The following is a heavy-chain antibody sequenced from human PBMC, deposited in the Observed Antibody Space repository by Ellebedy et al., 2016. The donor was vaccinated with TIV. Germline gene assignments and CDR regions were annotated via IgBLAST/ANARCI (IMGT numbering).Heavy chain of an antibody. Sequence: MPSETLSLTCTVSGGSITSRSYWGWIRQTPGKGLEWIGTIHKTGITYYNPSLKSRLTISVDRSNNRVSLKLSSVTAADTAVYHCVADSSNLSWSYHWGQGSLVSVSS. CDR2: IHKTGIT. CDR3: VADSSNLSWSYH. D-gene: IGHD6-13*01. V-gene: IGHV4-38-2*02. J-gene: IGHJ4*02. CDR1: GGSITSRSY.